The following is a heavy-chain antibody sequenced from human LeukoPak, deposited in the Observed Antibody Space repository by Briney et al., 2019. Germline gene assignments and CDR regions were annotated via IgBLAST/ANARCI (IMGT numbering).Heavy chain of an antibody. V-gene: IGHV4-34*01. CDR1: GFTFSSFW. CDR3: ARQGSDSSGLY. D-gene: IGHD3-22*01. Sequence: PGGSLRLSCVASGFTFSSFWMHWIRQPPGKGLEWIGEINHSGSTNYNPSLKSRVTISVDTSKNQFSLKLSSVTAADTAVYYCARQGSDSSGLYWGQGTLVTVSS. J-gene: IGHJ4*02. CDR2: INHSGST.